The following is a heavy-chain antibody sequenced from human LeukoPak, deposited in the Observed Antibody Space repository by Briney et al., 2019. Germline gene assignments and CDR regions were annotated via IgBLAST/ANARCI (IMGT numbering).Heavy chain of an antibody. J-gene: IGHJ4*02. V-gene: IGHV2-5*02. Sequence: SGPTLVNPTQTLTLTCTFSGFSLNTSGVGVGWIRQPPGKALEWLALIYWDDNKRYSPSLKSRLTITKDTSKNQVVLTMTNVDPVDTATYYCAHRPAYCSSTTYFDYWGQGTLVTVSS. D-gene: IGHD2-2*01. CDR1: GFSLNTSGVG. CDR2: IYWDDNK. CDR3: AHRPAYCSSTTYFDY.